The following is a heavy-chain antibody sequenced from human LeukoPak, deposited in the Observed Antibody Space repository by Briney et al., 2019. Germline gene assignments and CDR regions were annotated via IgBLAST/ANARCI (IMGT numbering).Heavy chain of an antibody. CDR3: ARDSKSGYDFSRGYSYGYLIDY. CDR1: GFTFSSYS. Sequence: GGSLRLSCAASGFTFSSYSMNWVRQAPGKGLEWVSSISSSSSYIYYADSVKGRFTISRDNAKNSLYLQMNSLRAEDTAAYYCARDSKSGYDFSRGYSYGYLIDYWGQGTLVTVSS. CDR2: ISSSSSYI. D-gene: IGHD5-18*01. V-gene: IGHV3-21*01. J-gene: IGHJ4*02.